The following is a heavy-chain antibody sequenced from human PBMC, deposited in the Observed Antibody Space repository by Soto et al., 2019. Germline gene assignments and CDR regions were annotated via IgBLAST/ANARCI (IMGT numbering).Heavy chain of an antibody. D-gene: IGHD3-3*01. Sequence: GSLRLSCSASGFTFSGYTMNWVRLPPGKGLEWVSGISSGGTTTYYADSVTGRFSISRDNSKNTLYLQMNSLKVGDTAIYYCAKDRQPDGIWSFDYWGQGTLVTVSS. J-gene: IGHJ4*02. CDR2: ISSGGTTT. CDR1: GFTFSGYT. CDR3: AKDRQPDGIWSFDY. V-gene: IGHV3-23*01.